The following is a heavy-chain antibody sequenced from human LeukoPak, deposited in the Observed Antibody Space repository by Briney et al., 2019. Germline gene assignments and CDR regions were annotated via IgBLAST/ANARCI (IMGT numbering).Heavy chain of an antibody. J-gene: IGHJ4*02. CDR3: ARDPRSMAYFDY. V-gene: IGHV3-21*01. Sequence: GGSLRLSCAASGFTFSTCTMDWVRQAPGKGLEWVSSISSSSSYIYYADSVKGRFTISRDNAKNSLYLQMNSLRAEDTAVYYCARDPRSMAYFDYWGQGTLVTVSS. CDR1: GFTFSTCT. D-gene: IGHD5-24*01. CDR2: ISSSSSYI.